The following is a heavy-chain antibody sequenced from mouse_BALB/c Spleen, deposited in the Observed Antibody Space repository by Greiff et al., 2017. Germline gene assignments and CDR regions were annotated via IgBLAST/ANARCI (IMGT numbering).Heavy chain of an antibody. CDR3: ARGAPYGNYAMDY. CDR1: GFSLTSYG. V-gene: IGHV2-9*02. CDR2: ICAGGST. J-gene: IGHJ4*01. D-gene: IGHD2-1*01. Sequence: VQLVESGPGLVAPSQSLSITCTVSGFSLTSYGVHWVRQPPGKGLEWLGVICAGGSTNYNSALMSRLSISKDNSKSQVFLKMNSLQTDDTAMYYCARGAPYGNYAMDYWGQGTSVTVSS.